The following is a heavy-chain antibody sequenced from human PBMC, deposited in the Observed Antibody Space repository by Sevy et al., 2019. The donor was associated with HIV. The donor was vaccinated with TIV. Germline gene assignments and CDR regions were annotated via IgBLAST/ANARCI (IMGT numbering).Heavy chain of an antibody. V-gene: IGHV3-48*02. J-gene: IGHJ6*03. CDR3: ARGNYDSVQGYMDV. CDR2: ISSSSSSI. CDR1: EFTFSSYS. Sequence: GGSLRLSCAASEFTFSSYSMYWVRQAPGKGLEWVAYISSSSSSIYYVDSVKGLFTISRDNAKNSLYLQMNSLRDEDTAVYYCARGNYDSVQGYMDVWGKGTTVTVSS. D-gene: IGHD3-16*01.